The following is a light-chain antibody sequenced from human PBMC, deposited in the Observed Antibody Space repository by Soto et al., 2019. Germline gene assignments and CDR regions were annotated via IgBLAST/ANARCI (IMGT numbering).Light chain of an antibody. Sequence: QSALTQPRSVSGSPGQSVTLSCTGTSGDVGGYDYVSWYQQHPGKAPKLTIYDVTKRPSGVPDRFSCSKSGNTASLTICRRQAEDEAYYCCSSDEGTYSLVVFGGGTKLTVL. V-gene: IGLV2-11*01. CDR3: SSDEGTYSLVV. CDR2: DVT. J-gene: IGLJ2*01. CDR1: SGDVGGYDY.